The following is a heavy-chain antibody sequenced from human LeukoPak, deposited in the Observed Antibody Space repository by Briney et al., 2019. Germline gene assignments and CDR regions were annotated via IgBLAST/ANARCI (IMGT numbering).Heavy chain of an antibody. D-gene: IGHD4-23*01. CDR2: ISSSSSYI. V-gene: IGHV3-21*01. Sequence: PGGSLRLSCAASGFTFSSYAMSWVRQAPGKGLEWVSSISSSSSYIYYADSVKGRFTISRDNAKNSLYLQMNSLRAEDTAVYYCARNYGGNSGWDYWGQGTLVTVSS. CDR1: GFTFSSYA. J-gene: IGHJ4*02. CDR3: ARNYGGNSGWDY.